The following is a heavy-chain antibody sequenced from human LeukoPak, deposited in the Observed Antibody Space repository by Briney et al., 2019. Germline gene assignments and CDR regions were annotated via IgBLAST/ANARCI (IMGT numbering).Heavy chain of an antibody. CDR1: GGSISSYY. CDR3: ARHPPYYYDSSGYSLGAFDI. D-gene: IGHD3-22*01. Sequence: SETLSLTCTVSGGSISSYYWSWIRQPPGKGLEWIGYIYYSGSTNYNPSLKSRVTISVDTSKNQFSLKLSSVTAADTAVYYCARHPPYYYDSSGYSLGAFDIWGQGTMVTVSS. V-gene: IGHV4-59*08. J-gene: IGHJ3*02. CDR2: IYYSGST.